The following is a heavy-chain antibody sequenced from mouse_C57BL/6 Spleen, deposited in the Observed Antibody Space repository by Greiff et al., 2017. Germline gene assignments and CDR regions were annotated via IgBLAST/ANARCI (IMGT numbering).Heavy chain of an antibody. J-gene: IGHJ2*01. CDR3: ANIYYDDPFDY. D-gene: IGHD2-13*01. V-gene: IGHV5-6*01. CDR1: GFTFSSYG. Sequence: EVKLMESGGDLVKPGGSLKLSCAASGFTFSSYGMSWVRQTPDKRLEWAATISSGGSYTYYPDSVKGRFTISRDNAKNTLYLQMSSLKSEDTAMXYCANIYYDDPFDYWGQGTTLTVSS. CDR2: ISSGGSYT.